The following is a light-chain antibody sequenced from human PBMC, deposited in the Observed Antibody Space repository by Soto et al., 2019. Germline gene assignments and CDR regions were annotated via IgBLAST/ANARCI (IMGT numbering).Light chain of an antibody. J-gene: IGKJ2*01. CDR3: QQRSNWPPMYT. Sequence: EIVLTQSPATLSLSPGERATLSCRASQSVSSYLAWYQQKPGQAPRLLIYDASHRATGIPARFSGSGSGTDFTLTISSLEPEDFAVYYCQQRSNWPPMYTFGQGTKLEIK. V-gene: IGKV3-11*01. CDR2: DAS. CDR1: QSVSSY.